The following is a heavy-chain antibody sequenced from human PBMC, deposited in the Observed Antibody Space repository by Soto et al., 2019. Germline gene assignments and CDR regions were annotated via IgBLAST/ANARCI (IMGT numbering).Heavy chain of an antibody. CDR2: TYYRSKWYS. D-gene: IGHD1-26*01. V-gene: IGHV6-1*01. J-gene: IGHJ6*02. Sequence: QTLSITCVISGDGVASNLACWGWIRQSPSRVFEWLGRTYYRSKWYSYYALSVKSRITIKPDTSKNQFSLHLSSVTPEDTAVYYCARVSGSYFLYYYGMDVWGQGTTVTVSS. CDR3: ARVSGSYFLYYYGMDV. CDR1: GDGVASNLAC.